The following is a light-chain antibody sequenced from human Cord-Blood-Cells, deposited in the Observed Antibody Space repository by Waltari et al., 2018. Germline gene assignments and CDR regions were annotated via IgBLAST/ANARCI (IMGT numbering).Light chain of an antibody. V-gene: IGLV2-23*01. CDR3: CSYTGSSTVV. J-gene: IGLJ2*01. CDR2: EGS. CDR1: SSDVWSYNL. Sequence: QSALTQPASVSGSPGQSITISCTGTSSDVWSYNLVSWYQQHPAKAPKLMIYEGSKRPSGVSNRFSGSKSGNTASLTISGLQAEDEADYYCCSYTGSSTVVFGGGTKLTVL.